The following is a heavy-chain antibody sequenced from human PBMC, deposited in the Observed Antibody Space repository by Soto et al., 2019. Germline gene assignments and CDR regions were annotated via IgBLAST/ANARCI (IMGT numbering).Heavy chain of an antibody. CDR3: ARQIYDSDTGPNFQYYFDS. CDR2: IDPSDSQA. CDR1: GYSFAGYW. Sequence: GESLKISCKGSGYSFAGYWITWVRQKPGKGLEWMGRIDPSDSQAYYSPSFRGHVTISATKSITTVFLQWSSLRASDTAMYYCARQIYDSDTGPNFQYYFDSWGQGTPVTVSS. V-gene: IGHV5-10-1*01. J-gene: IGHJ4*02. D-gene: IGHD3-22*01.